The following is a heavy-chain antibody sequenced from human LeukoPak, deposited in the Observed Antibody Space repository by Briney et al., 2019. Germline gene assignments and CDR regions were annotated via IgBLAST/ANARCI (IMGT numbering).Heavy chain of an antibody. J-gene: IGHJ5*02. D-gene: IGHD1-26*01. CDR3: ASASDGELNFDP. Sequence: PSETLSLTCTVSGGSISSYYWSWIRQPPGKGLEWIGCIYYSGSTNYNPSLKSRVTISVDTSKNQFSLKLSSVTAADTAVYYCASASDGELNFDPWGQGTLVTVSS. CDR1: GGSISSYY. V-gene: IGHV4-59*01. CDR2: IYYSGST.